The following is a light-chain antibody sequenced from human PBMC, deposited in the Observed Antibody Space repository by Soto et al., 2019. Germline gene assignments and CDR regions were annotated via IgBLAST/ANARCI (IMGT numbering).Light chain of an antibody. Sequence: IMLTRSQGTLSLCPGETATLTCGASQSVSGYLAWYQQKPGQAPRLLIYDASNRATGIPARFSGSGSGTDFTLTISSLEPEDFAVYYCQQRSNWPKTFGQGTKVDIK. CDR3: QQRSNWPKT. CDR2: DAS. CDR1: QSVSGY. V-gene: IGKV3-11*01. J-gene: IGKJ1*01.